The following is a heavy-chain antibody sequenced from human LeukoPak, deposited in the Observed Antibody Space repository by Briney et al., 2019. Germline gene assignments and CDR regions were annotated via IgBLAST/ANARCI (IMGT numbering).Heavy chain of an antibody. J-gene: IGHJ4*02. CDR1: GGSISSYY. D-gene: IGHD3-3*01. CDR3: ARDPGESGGIDY. Sequence: SETLSLTCTVSGGSISSYYWSWIRQPPGKGLEWIGYMYYSGSTNYNPSLKSRVTISVDTSKNQFSLKLSSVTAADTAVYYCARDPGESGGIDYWGQGTLVTVSS. V-gene: IGHV4-59*01. CDR2: MYYSGST.